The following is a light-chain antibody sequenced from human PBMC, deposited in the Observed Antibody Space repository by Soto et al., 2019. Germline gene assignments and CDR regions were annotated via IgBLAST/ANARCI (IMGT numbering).Light chain of an antibody. V-gene: IGKV3-15*01. CDR2: GAS. CDR1: QSVSSN. J-gene: IGKJ1*01. CDR3: QQYNNWPPWT. Sequence: EIVMTQSPATLSVSPGERATLSCRASQSVSSNLAWYQQKPGQAPRLLSYGASTRATGIPARFSGSESGTEFTLTISSLQSEDFAVYYCQQYNNWPPWTFGQGTKVDI.